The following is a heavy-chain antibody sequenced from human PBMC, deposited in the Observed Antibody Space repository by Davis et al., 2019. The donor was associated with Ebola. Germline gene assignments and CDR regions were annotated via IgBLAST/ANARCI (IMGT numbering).Heavy chain of an antibody. CDR1: GFTFSSYA. CDR2: ISYDGSNK. D-gene: IGHD3-10*01. V-gene: IGHV3-30-3*01. J-gene: IGHJ4*02. Sequence: GESLKISCAASGFTFSSYAMHWVRQAPGKGLEWVAVISYDGSNKYYADSVKGRFTISRDNSKNTLYLQMNSLRAEDTAVYYCARDRGVGIRYYYFDYWGQGTLVTVSS. CDR3: ARDRGVGIRYYYFDY.